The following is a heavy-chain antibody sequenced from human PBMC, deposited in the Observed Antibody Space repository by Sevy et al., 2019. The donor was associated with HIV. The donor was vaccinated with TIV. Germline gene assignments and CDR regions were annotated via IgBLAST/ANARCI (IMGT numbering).Heavy chain of an antibody. CDR3: XXGPXYDXXX. CDR1: XXTXXSXX. J-gene: IGHJ4*02. D-gene: IGHD3-3*01. CDR2: IFGXXXXK. V-gene: IGHV3-23*01. Sequence: GGSXXLSXAXXXXTXXSXXMXXVRQAPGKGLEXVSGIFGXXXXKHYADSVKGRFTITRDNSKNTLYXQMNSLRVEDXXXXYCXXGPXYDXXXXGQGTLVTVSS.